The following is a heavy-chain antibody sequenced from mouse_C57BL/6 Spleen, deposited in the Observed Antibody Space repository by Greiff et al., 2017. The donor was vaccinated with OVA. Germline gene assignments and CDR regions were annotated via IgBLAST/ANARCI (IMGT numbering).Heavy chain of an antibody. Sequence: VQRVESGAELVKPGASVKISCKASGYAFSSYWMNWVKQRPGKGLEWIGQIYPGDGDTNYNGKFKGKATLTADKSSSTAYMQLSSLTSEDSAVYFCARPGVYYGSSFDVWGTGTTVTVSS. J-gene: IGHJ1*03. D-gene: IGHD1-1*01. CDR3: ARPGVYYGSSFDV. CDR1: GYAFSSYW. V-gene: IGHV1-80*01. CDR2: IYPGDGDT.